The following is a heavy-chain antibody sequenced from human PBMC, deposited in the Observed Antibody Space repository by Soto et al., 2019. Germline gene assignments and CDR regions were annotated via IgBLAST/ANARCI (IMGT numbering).Heavy chain of an antibody. D-gene: IGHD6-13*01. Sequence: GESLKISCKGSGYSFTSYWIGWVRQMPGKGLEWMGIIYPGDSDTRYSPSFQGQVTISADKSISTAYLQWSSLKASDTAMYYCATHGGAAAGTSPFDYWGQGTLVTVSS. CDR2: IYPGDSDT. CDR1: GYSFTSYW. J-gene: IGHJ4*02. V-gene: IGHV5-51*01. CDR3: ATHGGAAAGTSPFDY.